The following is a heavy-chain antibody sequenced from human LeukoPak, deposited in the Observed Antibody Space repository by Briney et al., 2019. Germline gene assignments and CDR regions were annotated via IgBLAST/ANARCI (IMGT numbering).Heavy chain of an antibody. Sequence: GGSLRLSCAASGFSFSNYWMTWIRQAPGKGLEWVANIRQDGNEKKYLDSVKGRFTISRDNAKNSLYLQMNSLGPEDTALYYCAKTETFGYNSWGQETLVTVSS. CDR2: IRQDGNEK. CDR1: GFSFSNYW. V-gene: IGHV3-7*01. D-gene: IGHD3-22*01. CDR3: AKTETFGYNS. J-gene: IGHJ4*02.